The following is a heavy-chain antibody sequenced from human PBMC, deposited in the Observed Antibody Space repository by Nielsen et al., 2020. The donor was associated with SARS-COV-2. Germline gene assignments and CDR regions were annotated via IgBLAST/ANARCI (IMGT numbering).Heavy chain of an antibody. D-gene: IGHD2-2*01. V-gene: IGHV3-20*01. CDR3: ARGYCSSTSCYARIAADYYGMDV. Sequence: GESLKISCAASGFTFDDYGMSWVRQAPGKGLEWVAGINWNGGSTGHADSVKGRFTISRDNAKNSLYLQMNSLRAEDTALYHCARGYCSSTSCYARIAADYYGMDVWGQGTTVTVSS. J-gene: IGHJ6*02. CDR1: GFTFDDYG. CDR2: INWNGGST.